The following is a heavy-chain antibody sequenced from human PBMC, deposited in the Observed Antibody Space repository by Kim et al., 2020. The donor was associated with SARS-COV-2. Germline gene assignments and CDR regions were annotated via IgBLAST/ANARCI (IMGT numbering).Heavy chain of an antibody. V-gene: IGHV3-23*01. Sequence: GGSLRLSCAVSGFTFSSYDMSWVRQAPGKGLEWVAGISGSGGSTYYADSVKGRFTISRDNSKNTLYLQINYLSNDDTAVYYCAKDGRSHTPGYWGQGTLV. CDR2: ISGSGGST. CDR1: GFTFSSYD. J-gene: IGHJ4*02. D-gene: IGHD2-2*02. CDR3: AKDGRSHTPGY.